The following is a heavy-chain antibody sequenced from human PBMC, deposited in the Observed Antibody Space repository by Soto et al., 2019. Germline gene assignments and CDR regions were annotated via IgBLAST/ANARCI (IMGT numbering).Heavy chain of an antibody. D-gene: IGHD5-12*01. V-gene: IGHV4-59*01. CDR1: ADSISAYY. J-gene: IGHJ4*02. CDR2: IHYNGNT. Sequence: SEALPLTCTVSADSISAYYWSWVRQPPGKGLEWIGNIHYNGNTKYSPSLKSRVTMSVDTSKNHFSLRLISVTAADTAIYFCAREGNLGRWLQPLDFWGQGTLVTVS. CDR3: AREGNLGRWLQPLDF.